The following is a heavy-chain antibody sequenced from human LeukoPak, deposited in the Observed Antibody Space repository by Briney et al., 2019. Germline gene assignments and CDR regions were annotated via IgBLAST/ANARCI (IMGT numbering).Heavy chain of an antibody. CDR3: ARGRVGTKGDY. V-gene: IGHV3-48*01. J-gene: IGHJ4*02. D-gene: IGHD1-26*01. Sequence: GGSLRLSCEVSGFNFRTYSMDWVRQAPGKGLQWVSYISAEGATIYYAEDVRGRLTISRDDAKNSLYLDMSNLRVDDTAVYYCARGRVGTKGDYWGQGTLVTVS. CDR2: ISAEGATI. CDR1: GFNFRTYS.